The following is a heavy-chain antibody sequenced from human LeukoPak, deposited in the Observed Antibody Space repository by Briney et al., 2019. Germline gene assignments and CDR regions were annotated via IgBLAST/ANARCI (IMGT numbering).Heavy chain of an antibody. CDR1: GYTFTGYY. J-gene: IGHJ6*03. V-gene: IGHV1-2*02. Sequence: EASVKVSCKASGYTFTGYYIHWVRQAPGQGLEWMGWINPNSGGTNYAQKLQGRVTMTTDTSTSTAYMELRSLRSDDTAVYYCARAPSGYDFGGYYYYYYMDVWGKGTTVTVSS. CDR2: INPNSGGT. CDR3: ARAPSGYDFGGYYYYYYMDV. D-gene: IGHD5-12*01.